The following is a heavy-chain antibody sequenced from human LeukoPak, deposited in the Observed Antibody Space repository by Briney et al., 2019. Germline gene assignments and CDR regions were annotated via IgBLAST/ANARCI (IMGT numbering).Heavy chain of an antibody. V-gene: IGHV3-23*01. CDR2: ISGSGGST. J-gene: IGHJ5*02. CDR1: GFTFSSYA. D-gene: IGHD6-19*01. CDR3: AKSGAVAGIASWFDP. Sequence: GGSLRLSCAASGFTFSSYAMSWVRQAPGKGLEWVSAISGSGGSTYYADSVKGRFTISRDNSKNTLYLQMNSLRAEDTAVYYCAKSGAVAGIASWFDPWGQGTLVTVSS.